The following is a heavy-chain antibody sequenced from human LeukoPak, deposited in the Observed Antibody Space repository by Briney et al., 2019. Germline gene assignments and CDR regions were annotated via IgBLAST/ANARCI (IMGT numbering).Heavy chain of an antibody. CDR3: AREMGAGHYHDAFDF. V-gene: IGHV3-66*01. Sequence: GGSLRLSCAASGFTVSSNYMSWVRQAPGKGLEWVSVIYSGGSTYYADSVKGRFTISRDNSKNTLYLQMNSLRAEDTAVYYCAREMGAGHYHDAFDFWGQGTMVTVSS. J-gene: IGHJ3*01. CDR2: IYSGGST. CDR1: GFTVSSNY. D-gene: IGHD1-26*01.